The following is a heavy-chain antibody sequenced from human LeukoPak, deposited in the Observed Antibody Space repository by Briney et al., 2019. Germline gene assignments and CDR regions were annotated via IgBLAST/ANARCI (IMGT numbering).Heavy chain of an antibody. J-gene: IGHJ4*02. CDR2: IYHSGST. V-gene: IGHV4-34*01. CDR1: GGSFSGYY. Sequence: SETLSLTCAVYGGSFSGYYWSWIRQPPGKGLEWIGSIYHSGSTYYNPSLKSRVTISVDTSKNQFSLKLSSVTAADTAVYYCARRSYYFDYWGQGTLVTVSS. CDR3: ARRSYYFDY.